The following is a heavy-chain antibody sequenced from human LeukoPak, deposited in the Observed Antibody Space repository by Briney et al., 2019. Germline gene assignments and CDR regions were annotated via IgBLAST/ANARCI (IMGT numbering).Heavy chain of an antibody. CDR1: GFTFSSYW. CDR2: IKQDGSEK. D-gene: IGHD6-13*01. J-gene: IGHJ3*02. V-gene: IGHV3-7*01. Sequence: GGSLRLSCAASGFTFSSYWMSWVRQAPGEGLEWVANIKQDGSEKYYVDSVKGRFTISRDNAKNSLYLQMNSLRAEDTAVYYCARDQLGSSWYPDAFDIWGQGTMVTVSS. CDR3: ARDQLGSSWYPDAFDI.